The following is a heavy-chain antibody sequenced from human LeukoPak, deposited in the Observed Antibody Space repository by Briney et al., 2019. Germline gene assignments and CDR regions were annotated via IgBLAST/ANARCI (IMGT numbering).Heavy chain of an antibody. Sequence: GGSLRPSCAASGFMFRSYSMNWVRQAPGKGLEWVSSISSSSSYIFYADSVKGRFTISRDNAKKSLSLQMNSLRAEDTAVYYCARDRGEDYYGSGNYLRAFDIWGQGTMVTVSS. CDR2: ISSSSSYI. D-gene: IGHD3-10*01. J-gene: IGHJ3*02. V-gene: IGHV3-21*01. CDR3: ARDRGEDYYGSGNYLRAFDI. CDR1: GFMFRSYS.